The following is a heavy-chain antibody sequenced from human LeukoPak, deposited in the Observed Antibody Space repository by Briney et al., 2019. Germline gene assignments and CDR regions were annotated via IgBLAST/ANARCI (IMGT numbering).Heavy chain of an antibody. CDR2: ISSNGGST. CDR1: GFTFSSYA. D-gene: IGHD4-17*01. Sequence: GGSLRLSCSASGFTFSSYAMEWVRQVPGKGLEYVSGISSNGGSTYYADSVKGRFTISRDNSKNTLYLQMGSLRAEDTAVYYCVKDPMTTMTSHFDYWGQGTLVTVSS. CDR3: VKDPMTTMTSHFDY. V-gene: IGHV3-64D*06. J-gene: IGHJ4*02.